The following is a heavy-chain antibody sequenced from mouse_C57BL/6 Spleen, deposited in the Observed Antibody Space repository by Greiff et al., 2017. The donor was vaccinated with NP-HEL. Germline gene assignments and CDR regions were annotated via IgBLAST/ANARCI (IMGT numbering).Heavy chain of an antibody. CDR3: ARGGETGIDY. J-gene: IGHJ2*01. Sequence: QVQLQQSGAELVMPGASVKLSCKASGYTFTSYWMHWVKQRPGQGLEWIGEIDPSDSYTNYNQKFKGKSTLTVDKSSSTAYMQLSSLTSEDSAVYYCARGGETGIDYWGQGTTLTVSS. CDR1: GYTFTSYW. CDR2: IDPSDSYT. V-gene: IGHV1-69*01. D-gene: IGHD4-1*01.